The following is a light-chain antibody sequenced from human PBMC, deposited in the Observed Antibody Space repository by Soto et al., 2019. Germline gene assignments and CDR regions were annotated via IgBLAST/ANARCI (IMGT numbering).Light chain of an antibody. CDR3: QQYNNWPRT. V-gene: IGKV3-15*01. Sequence: EIMMTQSPATLSVSPGERATLSCRASQSVTSNLAWFQPKRGQAPRLLIYGASTRATGISARFSGSGSGTEFTLTISSVHSEDFAVYYCQQYNNWPRTFGQGTKVEI. J-gene: IGKJ1*01. CDR1: QSVTSN. CDR2: GAS.